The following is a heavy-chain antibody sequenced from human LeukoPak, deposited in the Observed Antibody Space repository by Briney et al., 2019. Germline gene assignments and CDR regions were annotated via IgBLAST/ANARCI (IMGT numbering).Heavy chain of an antibody. Sequence: GGSLRLSCAASGFTVSSNYMSWVRQAPGKGLEWVSVIYSGGSTYYADSVKGRVTISRDNSKNTLYLQMNSLRAEDTAVYYCARDRRYDFWSGYYSYYFDYWGQGTLVTVSS. CDR1: GFTVSSNY. J-gene: IGHJ4*02. CDR2: IYSGGST. D-gene: IGHD3-3*01. CDR3: ARDRRYDFWSGYYSYYFDY. V-gene: IGHV3-66*02.